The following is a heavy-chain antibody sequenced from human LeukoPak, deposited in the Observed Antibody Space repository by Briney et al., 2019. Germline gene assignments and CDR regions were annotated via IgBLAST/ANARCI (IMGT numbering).Heavy chain of an antibody. J-gene: IGHJ4*02. V-gene: IGHV4-34*01. CDR2: INHSGST. CDR1: GGSFSGYY. D-gene: IGHD3-10*01. Sequence: SETLSLTCAVYGGSFSGYYWSWLRQPPGKGLEWIGEINHSGSTNYNPSLTSRVTISVDTSKNQFSLKLSSVTAPDTAVYYCARGGLVPYSYGSGSPGFDYWGQGTLVTVSS. CDR3: ARGGLVPYSYGSGSPGFDY.